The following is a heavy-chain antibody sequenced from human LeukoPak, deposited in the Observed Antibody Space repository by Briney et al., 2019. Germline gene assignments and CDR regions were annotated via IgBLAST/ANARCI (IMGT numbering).Heavy chain of an antibody. CDR2: IYYSGST. D-gene: IGHD3-10*01. J-gene: IGHJ5*02. CDR1: GGSISSSSYY. Sequence: SETLSLTCTVSGGSISSSSYYWGWIRQPPGKGLEWIGSIYYSGSTYYNPSLQSRVTISVDRSKNQFSLKLSSVTAADTAVYYCARRRFYGSGSYRGFNWFDPWGQGTLVTVSS. V-gene: IGHV4-39*01. CDR3: ARRRFYGSGSYRGFNWFDP.